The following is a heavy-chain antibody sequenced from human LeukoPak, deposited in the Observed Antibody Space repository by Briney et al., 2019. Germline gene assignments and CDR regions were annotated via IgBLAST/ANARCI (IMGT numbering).Heavy chain of an antibody. CDR1: GYTFTSYG. V-gene: IGHV1-18*01. J-gene: IGHJ4*02. CDR3: ARVGLGYCSSTSCYFDY. Sequence: GASVKVSCKASGYTFTSYGISWVRQAPGQGLEWMGWMSAYNGNTNYAQKLQGRVTMTTDTSTSTAYMELRSLRSDDTAVYYCARVGLGYCSSTSCYFDYWGQGTLVTVSS. D-gene: IGHD2-2*01. CDR2: MSAYNGNT.